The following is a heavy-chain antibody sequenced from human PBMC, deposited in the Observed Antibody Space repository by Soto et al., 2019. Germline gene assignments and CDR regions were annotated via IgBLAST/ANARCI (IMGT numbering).Heavy chain of an antibody. Sequence: PGGSLRLSCAASGFTFSSYAMSWVRQAPGKGLEWVSAISGSGGSTYYADSVKGRFTISRDNSKNTLYLQMNSLRAEDTAVYYCAKHGEGGWLSYYFDYWGQGTLVTVSS. CDR2: ISGSGGST. V-gene: IGHV3-23*01. D-gene: IGHD6-19*01. CDR3: AKHGEGGWLSYYFDY. J-gene: IGHJ4*02. CDR1: GFTFSSYA.